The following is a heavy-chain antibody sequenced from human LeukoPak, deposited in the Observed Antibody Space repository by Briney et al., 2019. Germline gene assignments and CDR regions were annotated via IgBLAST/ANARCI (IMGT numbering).Heavy chain of an antibody. J-gene: IGHJ4*02. D-gene: IGHD2-2*01. CDR2: ISGSGGST. CDR1: GFTFSSYA. V-gene: IGHV3-23*01. CDR3: AKGSHYCSSTSCYLPFDY. Sequence: GGSLRLSCAASGFTFSSYAMSWVRQAPGKGLEWVSAISGSGGSTYYADSVKGRFTISRDNSKNTLYLQMNSLRAGDTAVYYCAKGSHYCSSTSCYLPFDYWGQGTLVTVSS.